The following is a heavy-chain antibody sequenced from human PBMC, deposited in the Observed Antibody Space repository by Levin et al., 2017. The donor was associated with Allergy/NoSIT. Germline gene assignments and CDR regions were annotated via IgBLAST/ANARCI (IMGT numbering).Heavy chain of an antibody. Sequence: GGSLRLSCVGSGFTSSTYWMNWVRQTPGKGLEWVANIKPDGSEKFYVDSVKGRFTISRDNAKNSLHLQMDSLRVEDEAVYYCAAWKTQSTTNYWGQGTLVTVSS. J-gene: IGHJ4*02. CDR1: GFTSSTYW. V-gene: IGHV3-7*03. CDR3: AAWKTQSTTNY. CDR2: IKPDGSEK. D-gene: IGHD1-1*01.